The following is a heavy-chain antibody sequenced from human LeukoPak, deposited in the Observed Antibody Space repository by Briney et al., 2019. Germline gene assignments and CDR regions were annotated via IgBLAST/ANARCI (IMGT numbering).Heavy chain of an antibody. Sequence: SSETLSLTCTVSGGSISSYYWGWFRQPPGKGLEWIGYVYYSGSTNYNPSLKSRVTISVDTSKNQFSLRLSSVTAADTAVYYCARENYFDYWGQGTLVTVSS. V-gene: IGHV4-59*01. CDR2: VYYSGST. J-gene: IGHJ4*02. CDR3: ARENYFDY. CDR1: GGSISSYY.